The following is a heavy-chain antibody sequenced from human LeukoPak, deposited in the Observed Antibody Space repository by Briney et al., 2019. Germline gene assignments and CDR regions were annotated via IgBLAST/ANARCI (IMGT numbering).Heavy chain of an antibody. D-gene: IGHD2-15*01. V-gene: IGHV4-39*07. CDR3: ARERESGDIVVVVAASDAFDI. CDR2: IYYSGST. Sequence: SETLSLTCTVSGGSISSSSYYWGWIRQPPGKGLEWIGSIYYSGSTYCNPSLKSRVTISVDTSKNQFSLKLSSVTAADTAVYYCARERESGDIVVVVAASDAFDIWGQGTMVTVSS. J-gene: IGHJ3*02. CDR1: GGSISSSSYY.